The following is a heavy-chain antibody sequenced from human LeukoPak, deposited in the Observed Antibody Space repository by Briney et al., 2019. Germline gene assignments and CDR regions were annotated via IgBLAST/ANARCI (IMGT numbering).Heavy chain of an antibody. CDR2: MSLDTTNT. CDR1: GYTFTRYV. CDR3: ARVIAVAGNLGSNYYYAMDV. D-gene: IGHD6-19*01. V-gene: IGHV1-8*01. Sequence: GASVKVSCKASGYTFTRYVINWVRQATGQGLEWMEWMSLDTTNTGNAQKSQGKVTMTRNSSISTAYMELRSLRSEATAVYYCARVIAVAGNLGSNYYYAMDVWGQGTTVTVSS. J-gene: IGHJ6*02.